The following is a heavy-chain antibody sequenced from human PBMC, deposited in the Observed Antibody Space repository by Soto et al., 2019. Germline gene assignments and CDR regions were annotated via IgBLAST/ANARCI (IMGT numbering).Heavy chain of an antibody. CDR3: ARHLTYCSAGSCYSDFPYYGMDV. J-gene: IGHJ6*02. Sequence: SETLSLTSTVSGVSISSSSYYWGWIRQPPGKGLEWIGSIFYSGSTYYNPSLKSRVTISVDTSKNQFSLKLSSVTAADTAVYYCARHLTYCSAGSCYSDFPYYGMDVWGQGTTVTVSS. CDR1: GVSISSSSYY. D-gene: IGHD2-15*01. CDR2: IFYSGST. V-gene: IGHV4-39*01.